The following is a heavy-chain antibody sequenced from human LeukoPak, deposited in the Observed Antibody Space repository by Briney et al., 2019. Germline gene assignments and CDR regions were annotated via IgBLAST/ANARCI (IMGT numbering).Heavy chain of an antibody. D-gene: IGHD3-10*01. CDR2: ISASNGNT. Sequence: ASVKVSCKASGYTFTSYGISWVRQAPGQGLEWMGWISASNGNTNYAQKLQGRVTMTTDTSTSTAYMNLRSLRSDDTAVYYCARDRARITMVRGRPGVGLWGQGTLVTVSS. J-gene: IGHJ4*02. CDR3: ARDRARITMVRGRPGVGL. V-gene: IGHV1-18*01. CDR1: GYTFTSYG.